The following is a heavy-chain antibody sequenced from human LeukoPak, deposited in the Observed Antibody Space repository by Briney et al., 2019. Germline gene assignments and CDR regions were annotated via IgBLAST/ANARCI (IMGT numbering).Heavy chain of an antibody. CDR2: INPNSGGT. V-gene: IGHV1-2*02. CDR1: GYTFTGYY. CDR3: ARDHGSYYDSSGYPDY. Sequence: GASVKVSCKASGYTFTGYYMHWVRQAPGQGLEWMGWINPNSGGTYYAQKFQGRVTMTRDTSISTAYMELSRLRSDDTAVYYCARDHGSYYDSSGYPDYWGQGTLVTVSS. J-gene: IGHJ4*02. D-gene: IGHD3-22*01.